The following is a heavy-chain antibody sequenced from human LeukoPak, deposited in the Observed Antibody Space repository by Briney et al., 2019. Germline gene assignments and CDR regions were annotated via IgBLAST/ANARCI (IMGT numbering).Heavy chain of an antibody. D-gene: IGHD1-1*01. Sequence: GASVKVSCKTSGYTFSTYGITWVRQAPGQGFQWMGWISAHSGNTKYAENFQGRISLTTDTSATTAYMELRSLTSDDTAVYYCARDLSSGGWTLEFDYWGQGSLLTVAS. J-gene: IGHJ4*02. V-gene: IGHV1-18*01. CDR2: ISAHSGNT. CDR1: GYTFSTYG. CDR3: ARDLSSGGWTLEFDY.